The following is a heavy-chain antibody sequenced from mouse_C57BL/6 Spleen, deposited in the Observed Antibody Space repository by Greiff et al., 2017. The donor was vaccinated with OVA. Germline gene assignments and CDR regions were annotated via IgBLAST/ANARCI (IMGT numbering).Heavy chain of an antibody. V-gene: IGHV1-39*01. Sequence: VQLQQSGPELVKPGASVKISCKASGYSFTDYNMNWVKQSNGKSLEWIGVINPNYGTTSSNQKFKGKATLTVDQSSSTAYMQLNSLTSEDSAVYYCARSDYGSSYDYAMDYWGQGTSVTVSS. D-gene: IGHD1-1*01. CDR3: ARSDYGSSYDYAMDY. J-gene: IGHJ4*01. CDR1: GYSFTDYN. CDR2: INPNYGTT.